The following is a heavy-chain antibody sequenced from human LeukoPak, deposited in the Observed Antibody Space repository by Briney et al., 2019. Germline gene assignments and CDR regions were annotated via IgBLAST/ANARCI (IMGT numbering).Heavy chain of an antibody. CDR1: GFTFTDYW. Sequence: PGGSLILSCVASGFTFTDYWMGWVRQAPGRGPEWVANMNQDGSEKLYVDSVKGRFTISRDNGKHSVSLQMNSLRAEDTAVYYCARGQWLLFRGQGSLVTVSS. V-gene: IGHV3-7*04. D-gene: IGHD6-19*01. CDR2: MNQDGSEK. CDR3: ARGQWLLF. J-gene: IGHJ1*01.